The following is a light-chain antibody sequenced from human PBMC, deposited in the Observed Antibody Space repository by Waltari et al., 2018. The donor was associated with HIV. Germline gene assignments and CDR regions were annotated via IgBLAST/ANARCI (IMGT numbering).Light chain of an antibody. Sequence: QSALTQPASVSGPPGQSITISCTASSRHVRGYHYLSWSQQHPGKAPKLMIYEFSNRPPGVSNRFSGSKSGNTASLTISGLQAEDDADYYCSSYTVDSTLVFGGGTKLTVL. CDR2: EFS. J-gene: IGLJ3*02. CDR1: SRHVRGYHY. CDR3: SSYTVDSTLV. V-gene: IGLV2-14*01.